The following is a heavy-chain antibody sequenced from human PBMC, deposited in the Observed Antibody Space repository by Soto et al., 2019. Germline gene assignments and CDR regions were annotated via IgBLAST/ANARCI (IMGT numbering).Heavy chain of an antibody. J-gene: IGHJ6*02. CDR3: SRGDYFDSTCGKLIHYGLDV. Sequence: QVQLAQSANEVKKPGASVRVSCKAAGYTFIRYGIAWVRQAPGQGLEWMGWISPYNDYTVYAQKFQGRVSMTADTSTRTVYMILVGLKSDDTAVYYCSRGDYFDSTCGKLIHYGLDVCVHGTSVSVSS. V-gene: IGHV1-18*01. D-gene: IGHD3-9*01. CDR1: GYTFIRYG. CDR2: ISPYNDYT.